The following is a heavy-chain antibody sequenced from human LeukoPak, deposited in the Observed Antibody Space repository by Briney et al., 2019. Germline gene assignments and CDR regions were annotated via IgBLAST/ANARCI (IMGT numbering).Heavy chain of an antibody. CDR1: GFTFDDYA. CDR3: AIGRYSGSYGY. V-gene: IGHV3-43*02. Sequence: GGSLRLSCAASGFTFDDYAMHWVRQAPGKGLEWVSLISGDGGSTYYADSVKGRFTISRDNSKNSLYLQMNSLRTEDTALYYCAIGRYSGSYGYWGQGTLVTVSS. D-gene: IGHD1-26*01. CDR2: ISGDGGST. J-gene: IGHJ4*02.